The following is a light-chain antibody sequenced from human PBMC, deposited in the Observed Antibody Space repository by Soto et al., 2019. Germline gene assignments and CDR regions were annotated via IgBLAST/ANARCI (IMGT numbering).Light chain of an antibody. Sequence: QSALTQPASVSGSPGQSSTISCTGTSSDVGSYNLVSWYQQYSGKAPKLMIYEGSKRPSGVSNRFSGSKSGNTASLTISGLQAEDEADYYCCSYAGSSSWVFGGGTKLTVL. J-gene: IGLJ2*01. V-gene: IGLV2-23*01. CDR1: SSDVGSYNL. CDR2: EGS. CDR3: CSYAGSSSWV.